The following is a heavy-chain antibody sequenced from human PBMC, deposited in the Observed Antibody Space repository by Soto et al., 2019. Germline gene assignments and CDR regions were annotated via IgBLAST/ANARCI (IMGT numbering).Heavy chain of an antibody. J-gene: IGHJ4*02. CDR2: VKRKTDGGTT. CDR1: GFSFNNAW. V-gene: IGHV3-15*07. Sequence: LRLSCAASGFSFNNAWMNWVRQAPGMRLEWVGRVKRKTDGGTTDYAAPVKGRFTISRDDSKNTLYLQMNSLKTEDTAVYYCTTQGMATISYFENWGQGTLVTVSS. CDR3: TTQGMATISYFEN. D-gene: IGHD5-12*01.